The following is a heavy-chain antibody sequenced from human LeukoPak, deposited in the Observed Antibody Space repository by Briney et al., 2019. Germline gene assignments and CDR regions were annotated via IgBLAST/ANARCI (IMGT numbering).Heavy chain of an antibody. CDR3: ARVIMGQGYYYGMDV. V-gene: IGHV4-30-2*01. J-gene: IGHJ6*02. D-gene: IGHD2/OR15-2a*01. CDR2: IYHSGST. Sequence: NPSETLSLTCAVSGGSISSGGYSWSWIRQPPGKGLEWIGYIYHSGSTYYNPSLKSRVTISVDRSKDQFSLKLSSVTAADTAVYYCARVIMGQGYYYGMDVWGQGTTVTVSS. CDR1: GGSISSGGYS.